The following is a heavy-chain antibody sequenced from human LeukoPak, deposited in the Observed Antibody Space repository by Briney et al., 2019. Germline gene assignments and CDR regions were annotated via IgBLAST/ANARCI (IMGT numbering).Heavy chain of an antibody. CDR1: GGSISSYY. CDR3: ARRPRYAFDI. J-gene: IGHJ3*02. V-gene: IGHV4-59*01. Sequence: PSETLSLTCTVSGGSISSYYWSWIRQPPGKGLEWIGYTYYSGSTNYNPSLKSRVTISVDTSKNQFSLKLSSVTAADTAVYYCARRPRYAFDIWGQGTMVTVSS. CDR2: TYYSGST.